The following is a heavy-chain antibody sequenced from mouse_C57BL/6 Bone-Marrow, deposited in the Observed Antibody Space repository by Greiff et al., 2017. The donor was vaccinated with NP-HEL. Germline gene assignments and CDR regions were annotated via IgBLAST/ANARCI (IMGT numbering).Heavy chain of an antibody. CDR2: SRNKANDNTK. D-gene: IGHD1-1*01. V-gene: IGHV7-1*01. J-gene: IGHJ1*03. CDR1: GFTFSDFY. Sequence: EVQLVESGGGLVQSGRSLRLSCATSGFTFSDFYMEWVRQAPGKGLEWIAASRNKANDNTKEYSATVKGRFIVSRDTSQCILYLQMNALRAEDTAIYYYARDAYYGSRNWYFDVWGTGTTVTVSS. CDR3: ARDAYYGSRNWYFDV.